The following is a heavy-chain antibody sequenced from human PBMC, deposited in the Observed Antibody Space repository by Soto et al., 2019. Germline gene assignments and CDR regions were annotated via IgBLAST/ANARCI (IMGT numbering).Heavy chain of an antibody. V-gene: IGHV5-51*01. J-gene: IGHJ4*02. D-gene: IGHD6-19*01. CDR3: ARRGTYSSGWDY. Sequence: PVESLKISCKGSGYIFSTYWIGWVRQMPGKGLEWMGITHGGDAGTRYTPSFEGQVTISTDKSITTAYLQWSSLKASDTAMYYCARRGTYSSGWDYWGQGTLVTVSS. CDR1: GYIFSTYW. CDR2: THGGDAGT.